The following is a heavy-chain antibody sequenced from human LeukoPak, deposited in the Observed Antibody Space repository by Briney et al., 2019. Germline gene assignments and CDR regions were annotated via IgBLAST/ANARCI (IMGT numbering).Heavy chain of an antibody. D-gene: IGHD3-10*01. J-gene: IGHJ4*02. CDR3: AKPYGSGSYKY. Sequence: GGSLRLSCSASGFTFSIYAMHWARQAPGKGLEYVSLITSNGGSTYYADSVKGRFTISRDNSKNTVYLQMSSLRDEDTAVYYCAKPYGSGSYKYWGQGTLVTVSS. CDR1: GFTFSIYA. CDR2: ITSNGGST. V-gene: IGHV3-64D*09.